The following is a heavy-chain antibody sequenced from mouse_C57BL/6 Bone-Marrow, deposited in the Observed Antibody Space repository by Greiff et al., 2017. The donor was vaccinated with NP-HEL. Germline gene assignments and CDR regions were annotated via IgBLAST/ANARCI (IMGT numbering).Heavy chain of an antibody. CDR3: ARSVVATSDY. J-gene: IGHJ2*01. CDR1: GYTFTSYW. V-gene: IGHV1-50*01. Sequence: QVQLKESGAELVKPGASVKLSCKASGYTFTSYWMQWVKQRPGQGLEWIGEIDPSDSYTNYNQKFKGKAKLTVDTSSSTAYMQLSSLTSEDSAVYYCARSVVATSDYWGQGTTLTVSS. D-gene: IGHD1-1*01. CDR2: IDPSDSYT.